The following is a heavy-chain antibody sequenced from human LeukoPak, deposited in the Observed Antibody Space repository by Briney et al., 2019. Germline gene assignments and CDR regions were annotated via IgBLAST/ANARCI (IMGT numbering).Heavy chain of an antibody. CDR3: ARDRGYCSGGSCRNWFDP. D-gene: IGHD2-15*01. CDR1: GYTFTGYY. V-gene: IGHV1-2*06. J-gene: IGHJ5*02. CDR2: INPNSGGT. Sequence: ASVKVSCKASGYTFTGYYVHWVRQAPGQGLEWMGRINPNSGGTNYAQKFQGRVTMTRDTSISTAYMELSRLRSDDTAVYYCARDRGYCSGGSCRNWFDPWGQGTLVTVSS.